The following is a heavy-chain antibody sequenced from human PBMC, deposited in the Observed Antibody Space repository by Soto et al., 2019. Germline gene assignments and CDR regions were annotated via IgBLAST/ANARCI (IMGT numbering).Heavy chain of an antibody. CDR1: GFTLSHYW. Sequence: EVQLLESGGGLVQPGGTLTLSGAASGFTLSHYWMHWVRQVPGRGLVWVSRLNYDGSSTHYADSVRGRFTISRDNAKNTLYLQMSSLRVEDTAIYYCVRSSFGCFDYWGQGTVVTVSS. J-gene: IGHJ4*02. D-gene: IGHD5-18*01. V-gene: IGHV3-74*01. CDR3: VRSSFGCFDY. CDR2: LNYDGSST.